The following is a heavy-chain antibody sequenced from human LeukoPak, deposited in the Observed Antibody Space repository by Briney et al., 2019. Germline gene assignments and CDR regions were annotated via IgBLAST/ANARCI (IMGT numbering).Heavy chain of an antibody. CDR3: TRTYYYDSRDYFDY. D-gene: IGHD3-22*01. CDR1: GFTFSSYW. Sequence: GGSLRLSCAASGFTFSSYWMHWVRQVQGKGLVWVSRIKTDGSNTVYADNVKGRFTISRDNAKNTLYLQMNSLRVEDTAVYYCTRTYYYDSRDYFDYWGQGALVTVSS. J-gene: IGHJ4*02. CDR2: IKTDGSNT. V-gene: IGHV3-74*01.